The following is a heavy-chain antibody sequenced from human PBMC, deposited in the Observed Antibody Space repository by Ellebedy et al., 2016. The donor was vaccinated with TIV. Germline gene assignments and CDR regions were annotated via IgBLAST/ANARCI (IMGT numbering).Heavy chain of an antibody. CDR2: TYYRSKWHN. CDR1: GDIISSDTAA. J-gene: IGHJ5*02. Sequence: SQTLSLTXAVSGDIISSDTAAWDWIRQSPSGGLEWLGRTYYRSKWHNVYGLAVKSRITVNPDTSKNQISLQLHSVTPEDTAVYYCARDYISGIYRNWFDPWGQGMLVTVSS. V-gene: IGHV6-1*01. CDR3: ARDYISGIYRNWFDP. D-gene: IGHD3-16*01.